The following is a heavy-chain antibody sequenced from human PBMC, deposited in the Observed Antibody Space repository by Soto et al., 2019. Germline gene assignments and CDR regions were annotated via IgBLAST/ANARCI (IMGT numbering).Heavy chain of an antibody. V-gene: IGHV5-51*01. CDR3: ARRYCRSGDCYSDY. D-gene: IGHD2-21*01. CDR1: DYNFATYW. CDR2: IKPGDSNT. J-gene: IGHJ4*02. Sequence: ESLKISCEGSDYNFATYWVAWVRQMPGAGLEWVGMIKPGDSNTRYNPSLQGRVTISADKSTNTAYLKWRSLKASDTAIYFCARRYCRSGDCYSDYWGQGALVTVSS.